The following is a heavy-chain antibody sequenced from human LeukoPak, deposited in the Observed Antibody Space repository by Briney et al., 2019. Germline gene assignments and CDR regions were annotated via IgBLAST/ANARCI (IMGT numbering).Heavy chain of an antibody. D-gene: IGHD4-11*01. J-gene: IGHJ4*02. CDR2: VYHTGTT. V-gene: IGHV4-39*07. Sequence: SETLSLTCTVSGGSISRSSYYWGWIRQPPGKGLAWIGSVYHTGTTYYSPSLKSRVTMSVDTSKNQFSLKVTSVTAADTAVYYCARASYDYSNHVFIDYWGQGTLVTVSS. CDR3: ARASYDYSNHVFIDY. CDR1: GGSISRSSYY.